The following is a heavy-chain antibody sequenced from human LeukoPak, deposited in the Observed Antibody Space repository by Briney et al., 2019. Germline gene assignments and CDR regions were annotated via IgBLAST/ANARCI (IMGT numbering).Heavy chain of an antibody. CDR2: IGSSGSYI. CDR3: ARSRREYTYGKHDY. J-gene: IGHJ4*02. Sequence: PGGPLRLSCAASGITFSAYSMNWVRQAPGKGLEWVSSIGSSGSYIYYADSVKGRFTISRDNAKNSLCLLLNSLRAEDTAVYFCARSRREYTYGKHDYWGKGTLVTVSS. V-gene: IGHV3-21*01. CDR1: GITFSAYS. D-gene: IGHD5-18*01.